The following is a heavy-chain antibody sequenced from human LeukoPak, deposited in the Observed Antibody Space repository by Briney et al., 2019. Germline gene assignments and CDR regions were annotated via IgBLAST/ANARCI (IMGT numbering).Heavy chain of an antibody. CDR1: GFTFSSDW. V-gene: IGHV3-7*01. CDR2: IKQDGSEK. Sequence: PGESLRLSCAASGFTFSSDWMSWGRQPPAQGLERVANIKQDGSEKYYVDSVKGRFTISRDNAKNSLYLQMNSVRAEDTAVYYCARDRPFYGSGSYDNPWGQGTLVTVSS. CDR3: ARDRPFYGSGSYDNP. J-gene: IGHJ5*02. D-gene: IGHD3-10*01.